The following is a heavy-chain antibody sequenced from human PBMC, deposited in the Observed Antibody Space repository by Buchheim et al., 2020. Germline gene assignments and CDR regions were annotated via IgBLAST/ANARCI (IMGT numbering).Heavy chain of an antibody. V-gene: IGHV1-8*01. J-gene: IGHJ4*02. CDR3: ARGRGFYFPFY. CDR2: INTATGET. CDR1: GYSFTSFD. D-gene: IGHD2/OR15-2a*01. Sequence: QVRLVQSGAEVKKPGASVKVSCKASGYSFTSFDINWVRQATGQGREGMGGINTATGETADEQKFQGRVNLTRDTSITTAYLELGALTSADTAVYYCARGRGFYFPFYWGQGTL.